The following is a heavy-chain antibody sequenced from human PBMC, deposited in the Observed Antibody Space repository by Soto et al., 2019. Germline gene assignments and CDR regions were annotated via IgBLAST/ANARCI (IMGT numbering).Heavy chain of an antibody. CDR3: VRGDGDYYDGNGYLGRH. V-gene: IGHV3-74*01. CDR2: LKSDGSGT. D-gene: IGHD3-22*01. CDR1: GFTFSSYW. J-gene: IGHJ4*02. Sequence: EVQLVESGGGLVQPGGSLRLSCAASGFTFSSYWMHWVRQAPGKGLVWVSRLKSDGSGTTYADSVKGRLTISRYNAKNTLYAQMNSLGAEDTAVCYCVRGDGDYYDGNGYLGRHWGQGTLVTVSS.